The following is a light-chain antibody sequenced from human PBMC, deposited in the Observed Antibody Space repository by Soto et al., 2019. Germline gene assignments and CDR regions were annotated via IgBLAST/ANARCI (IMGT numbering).Light chain of an antibody. CDR2: DAS. V-gene: IGKV1-5*01. CDR1: QSISSW. Sequence: ASVGARVNLTCRASQSISSWLAWYQQKPGKAPKLLLYDASTLQSGVPSRFSGSGSGTDFTLTISSLQPEDFAVYYCQQDYNLPPLTFGGGTKVDIK. CDR3: QQDYNLPPLT. J-gene: IGKJ4*01.